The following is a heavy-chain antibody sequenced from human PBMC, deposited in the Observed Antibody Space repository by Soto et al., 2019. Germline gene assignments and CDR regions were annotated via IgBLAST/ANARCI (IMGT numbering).Heavy chain of an antibody. CDR3: ASEKYCSGGSCYWGPHFDY. J-gene: IGHJ4*02. V-gene: IGHV3-21*01. Sequence: GGSLRLSCAASGFTFSSYSMNWVRQAPGKGLEWVSSISSSSSYIYYADSVKGRFTISRDNAKNSLYLQMNSLRAEDTAVYYCASEKYCSGGSCYWGPHFDYWGQGTLVTVSS. CDR1: GFTFSSYS. CDR2: ISSSSSYI. D-gene: IGHD2-15*01.